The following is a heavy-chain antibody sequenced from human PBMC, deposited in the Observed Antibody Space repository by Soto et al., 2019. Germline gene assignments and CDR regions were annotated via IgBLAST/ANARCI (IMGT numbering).Heavy chain of an antibody. V-gene: IGHV3-23*01. CDR2: ISGSGGST. D-gene: IGHD2-8*01. CDR3: ARQLRYCTNGVCLWFDP. J-gene: IGHJ5*02. CDR1: GFTFSSYA. Sequence: PGGSLRLSCAASGFTFSSYAMSWVRQAPGKGLERVSAISGSGGSTYYADSVKGRFTISRDNSKNTLYLQMNSLRAEDTAVYYYARQLRYCTNGVCLWFDPWGQGTLVTVSS.